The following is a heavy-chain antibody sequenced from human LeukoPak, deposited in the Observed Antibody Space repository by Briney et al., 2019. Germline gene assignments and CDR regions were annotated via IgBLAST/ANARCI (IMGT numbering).Heavy chain of an antibody. Sequence: SETLSLTCTVSGGCITSYYWSWIRQPPGKGLEWIGYIYYSGNTNYNPSLKSRVTISVDTSKNQFSLKLSSVTAADTAVYYCARFRYPQTLYYSDYWGQGTLVTVSS. CDR1: GGCITSYY. CDR3: ARFRYPQTLYYSDY. J-gene: IGHJ4*02. V-gene: IGHV4-59*01. CDR2: IYYSGNT. D-gene: IGHD1-1*01.